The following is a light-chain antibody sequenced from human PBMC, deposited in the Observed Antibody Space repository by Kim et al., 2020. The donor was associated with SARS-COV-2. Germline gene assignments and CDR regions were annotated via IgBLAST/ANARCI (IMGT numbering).Light chain of an antibody. CDR2: DGS. CDR1: QDISHS. J-gene: IGKJ3*01. V-gene: IGKV1-33*01. Sequence: DIQMSQSPSSLSASVGDRVTITCQASQDISHSLNWYQQKPGKAPNLLIYDGSSLETGVPSRFSGGGSGTDFTLTISSLQPEDFATYFCQQDGNLPFTFGPGTKVDI. CDR3: QQDGNLPFT.